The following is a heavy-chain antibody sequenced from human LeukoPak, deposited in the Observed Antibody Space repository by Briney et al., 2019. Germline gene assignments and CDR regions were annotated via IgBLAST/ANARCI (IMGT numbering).Heavy chain of an antibody. CDR2: ISYDGTNK. D-gene: IGHD3-10*01. J-gene: IGHJ4*02. CDR1: GFTFSSYG. V-gene: IGHV3-30*19. Sequence: GGSLRLSCAASGFTFSSYGMHWVRQAPGKGLEWVAVISYDGTNKYYADSVKGRFTISRDNSKNTLYLQMNSLRAEDTAVYYCAKGAHYYGSGSHRRGHYFDYWGQGTLVTVSS. CDR3: AKGAHYYGSGSHRRGHYFDY.